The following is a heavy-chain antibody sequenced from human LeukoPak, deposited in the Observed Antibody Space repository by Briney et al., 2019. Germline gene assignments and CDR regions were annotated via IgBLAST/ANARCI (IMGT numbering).Heavy chain of an antibody. CDR3: ARGGIEARFDC. J-gene: IGHJ4*02. V-gene: IGHV3-48*03. CDR2: TDSESTTK. CDR1: GFTFSFYE. Sequence: PGGSLRLSCAASGFTFSFYEMNWVRQAPGKGLEWVAYTDSESTTKYYGDSVKGRFTISRDNAKNSLYLQMNSLRVEDTAVYYCARGGIEARFDCWGQGILVTVSS. D-gene: IGHD2-15*01.